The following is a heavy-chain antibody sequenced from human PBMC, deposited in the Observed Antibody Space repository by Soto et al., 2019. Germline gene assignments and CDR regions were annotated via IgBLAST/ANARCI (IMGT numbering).Heavy chain of an antibody. CDR2: INPSGGST. D-gene: IGHD2-2*01. V-gene: IGHV1-46*03. CDR3: ARGRGGIVVVPAAQGLWFDP. J-gene: IGHJ5*02. CDR1: GYTFTSYY. Sequence: QVQLVQSEAEVKKPGASVKVSCKASGYTFTSYYMHWVRQAPGQGLEWMGIINPSGGSTSYAQKFQGRVTMTRDTSTSTVYMELSSLRSEDTAVYYCARGRGGIVVVPAAQGLWFDPWGQGTLVTVSS.